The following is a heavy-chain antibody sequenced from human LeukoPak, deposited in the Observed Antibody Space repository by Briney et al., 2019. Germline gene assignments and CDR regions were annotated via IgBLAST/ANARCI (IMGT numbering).Heavy chain of an antibody. Sequence: SETLSLTCTVSGGSISTYYWSWIRLPPGKGLEWIGYIYSSGSTNYNPSLKSRVTISVDTSKNQFSLKLSSVTAADTAVHYCARLAYYYDSSGYCYYFDYWGQGTLVTVSS. CDR1: GGSISTYY. V-gene: IGHV4-4*08. D-gene: IGHD3-22*01. CDR3: ARLAYYYDSSGYCYYFDY. J-gene: IGHJ4*02. CDR2: IYSSGST.